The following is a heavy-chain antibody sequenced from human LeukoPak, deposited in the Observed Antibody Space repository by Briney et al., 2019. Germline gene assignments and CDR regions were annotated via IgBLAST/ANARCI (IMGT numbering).Heavy chain of an antibody. Sequence: EPSETLSLTCTVSGGSISGWYWSWIRQPPGKGLEWIGYIYGSGNTNYNPSLKSRVTMSIDTSKNQFSLKLTSVTAADTATYYCARETSLAGFASGLGFNYWGQGILVTVSS. CDR3: ARETSLAGFASGLGFNY. D-gene: IGHD6-19*01. J-gene: IGHJ4*02. CDR2: IYGSGNT. CDR1: GGSISGWY. V-gene: IGHV4-59*01.